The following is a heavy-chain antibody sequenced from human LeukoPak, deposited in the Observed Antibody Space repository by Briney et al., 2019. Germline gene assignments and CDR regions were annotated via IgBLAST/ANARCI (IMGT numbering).Heavy chain of an antibody. V-gene: IGHV3-20*04. CDR2: INWNGGST. CDR1: GFTFSSYA. CDR3: ARPGEGYYFDY. Sequence: GGSLRLSCAASGFTFSSYAMSWVRQAPGKGLEWVSGINWNGGSTGYADSVKGRFTISRDNAKNSLYLQMNSLRAEDTALYYCARPGEGYYFDYWGQGTLVTVSS. J-gene: IGHJ4*02.